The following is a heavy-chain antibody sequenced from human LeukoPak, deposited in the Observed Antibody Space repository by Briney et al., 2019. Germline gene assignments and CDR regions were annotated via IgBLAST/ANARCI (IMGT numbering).Heavy chain of an antibody. CDR1: GFTFSNYS. CDR3: ARDYTGGWNDY. Sequence: GGSLRLSCAASGFTFSNYSMNWVRQAPGKGLEWVSYISRASSTIYYADSVKGRFIISRDNSKNSLYLQMNSLRAEDTAVYYCARDYTGGWNDYWGQGTLVTVSS. V-gene: IGHV3-48*04. CDR2: ISRASSTI. D-gene: IGHD7-27*01. J-gene: IGHJ4*02.